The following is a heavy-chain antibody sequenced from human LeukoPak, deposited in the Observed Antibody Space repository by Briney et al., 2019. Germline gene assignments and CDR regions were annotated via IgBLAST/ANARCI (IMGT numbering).Heavy chain of an antibody. J-gene: IGHJ6*02. Sequence: GESLKISCKGSGYSFTSYWIGWVRQMPGKGLEWMGIIYPGDSDTRYSPSFQGQVTISADKSISTAYLQWSSLKASDTAMYYCARTRGYCSSTSCHTNTPNSYGMDVWGQGTTVTVSS. CDR2: IYPGDSDT. CDR3: ARTRGYCSSTSCHTNTPNSYGMDV. CDR1: GYSFTSYW. D-gene: IGHD2-2*02. V-gene: IGHV5-51*01.